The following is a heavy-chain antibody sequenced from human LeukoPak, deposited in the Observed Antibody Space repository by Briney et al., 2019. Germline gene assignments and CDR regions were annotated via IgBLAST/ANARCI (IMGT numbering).Heavy chain of an antibody. CDR2: IHPDGKNT. D-gene: IGHD5-18*01. CDR1: GFTFSNYW. CDR3: ATYVDTVRYDAFDV. J-gene: IGHJ3*01. V-gene: IGHV3-74*01. Sequence: GGSLRLSCAASGFTFSNYWMDWVRHAPGKGLVWVSRIHPDGKNTAYADSVKGRFTISRDNARNTLFLQMNSLRTEDAAVYYCATYVDTVRYDAFDVWGQGTMVTVSS.